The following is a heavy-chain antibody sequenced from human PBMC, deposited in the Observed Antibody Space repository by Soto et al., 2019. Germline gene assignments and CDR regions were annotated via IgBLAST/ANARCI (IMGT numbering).Heavy chain of an antibody. V-gene: IGHV3-15*01. CDR1: GFTFSNAW. CDR2: IKRNIDGGTT. CDR3: TTVDAVVLN. D-gene: IGHD6-19*01. Sequence: EVQLVESGGGLVKPGGSLRLSCAASGFTFSNAWMSWVRQAPGGGLEWVGRIKRNIDGGTTDYAAPVKGRFGISRDDSNSILYLEMNSLRSEETAVYYCTTVDAVVLNWGQGLLVTVSS. J-gene: IGHJ4*02.